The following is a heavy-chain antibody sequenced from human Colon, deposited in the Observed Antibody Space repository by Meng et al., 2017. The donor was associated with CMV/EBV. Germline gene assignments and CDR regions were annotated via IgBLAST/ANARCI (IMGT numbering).Heavy chain of an antibody. D-gene: IGHD3-9*01. J-gene: IGHJ4*02. CDR2: ISHDGRNQ. Sequence: GESLKISCAASGFTFSNFAMHWVRQAPGKGLEWVALISHDGRNQFYADSVKGRVKGRFTISRGNSKNTLYLQMNSLRAEDTAVYYCAKVSAGYDILTGYLYFDYWGQGTLVTVSS. CDR3: AKVSAGYDILTGYLYFDY. CDR1: GFTFSNFA. V-gene: IGHV3-30*04.